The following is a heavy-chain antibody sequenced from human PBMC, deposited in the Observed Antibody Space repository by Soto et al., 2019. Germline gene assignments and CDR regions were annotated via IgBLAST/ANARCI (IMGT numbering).Heavy chain of an antibody. CDR3: ARVPGP. Sequence: QLPLQESGSGLVKPSQTLSLTCAGSGGSISSGGYSWSWIRQPPGKGLEWIGYIYHSGSTYYNPSLKSRVTISVDRSKNQFSLKLSSVTASDTAVYYCARVPGPWGQGTLVTVSS. CDR2: IYHSGST. D-gene: IGHD3-10*01. CDR1: GGSISSGGYS. V-gene: IGHV4-30-2*01. J-gene: IGHJ5*02.